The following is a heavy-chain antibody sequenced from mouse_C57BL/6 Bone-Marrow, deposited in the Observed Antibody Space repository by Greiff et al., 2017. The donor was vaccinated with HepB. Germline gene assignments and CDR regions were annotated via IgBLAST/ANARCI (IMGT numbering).Heavy chain of an antibody. Sequence: EVHLVESGGGLVQPKGSLKLSCAASGFSFNTYAMNWVRQAPGKGLEWVARIRSKSNNYATYYADSVKDRFTISRDDSESMLYLQMNNLKTEDTAMYYCVRPFITTVVAPYFDVWGTGTTVTVSS. V-gene: IGHV10-1*01. D-gene: IGHD1-1*01. CDR3: VRPFITTVVAPYFDV. CDR2: IRSKSNNYAT. J-gene: IGHJ1*03. CDR1: GFSFNTYA.